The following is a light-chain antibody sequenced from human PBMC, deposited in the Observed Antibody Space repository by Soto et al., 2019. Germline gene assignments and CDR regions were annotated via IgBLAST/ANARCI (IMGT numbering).Light chain of an antibody. CDR2: SAS. CDR1: QSISSNF. J-gene: IGKJ3*01. Sequence: EVVLTQSPDTLSLSVGERASLSCRASQSISSNFLAWYQQKPGQAPRLLIYSASTRATGVPDRFSGSGSGTHFTLTIRRLEPEDFAIYICQNYNLSFGPGTKVEIK. V-gene: IGKV3-20*01. CDR3: QNYNLS.